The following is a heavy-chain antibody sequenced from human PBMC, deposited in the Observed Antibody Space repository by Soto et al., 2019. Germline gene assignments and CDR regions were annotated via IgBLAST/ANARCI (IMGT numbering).Heavy chain of an antibody. CDR1: GNTFTSYA. J-gene: IGHJ3*02. CDR3: ARVTFDYYDSSGYYYVHAFDI. CDR2: INAGNGNT. V-gene: IGHV1-3*01. Sequence: ASLKVSCKASGNTFTSYAMHWVRQAPGQRLEWMGWINAGNGNTKYSQKFQGRVTITTDTSASTAYMELSSLRSEDTAVYYCARVTFDYYDSSGYYYVHAFDIWGQGTMVTVSS. D-gene: IGHD3-22*01.